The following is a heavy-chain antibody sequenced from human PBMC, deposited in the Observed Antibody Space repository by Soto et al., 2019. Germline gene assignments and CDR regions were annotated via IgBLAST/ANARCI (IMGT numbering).Heavy chain of an antibody. CDR2: IIPIFGTA. CDR3: ASIPDSSGYLDAFDI. V-gene: IGHV1-69*13. CDR1: GGTFSSYA. D-gene: IGHD3-22*01. Sequence: SVKVSCKASGGTFSSYAISWVRQAPGQGLEWMGGIIPIFGTANYAQKFQGRVTITADEYTSTAYMELSSLRSEDTAVYYCASIPDSSGYLDAFDIWGQGTMVTVSS. J-gene: IGHJ3*02.